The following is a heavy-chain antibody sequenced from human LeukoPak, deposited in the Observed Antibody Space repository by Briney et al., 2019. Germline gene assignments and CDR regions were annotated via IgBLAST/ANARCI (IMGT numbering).Heavy chain of an antibody. CDR2: IRGSGSGSGSGM. Sequence: GGSLRLSCAASGFIFSDYSMNWVRQAPGKGLEWVSNIRGSGSGSGSGMYYADSVKGRFTISRDDAKNSLYLQMSSLRAEDTAFYYCERDNNWGFDYWGQGALVTVSS. CDR3: ERDNNWGFDY. D-gene: IGHD7-27*01. J-gene: IGHJ4*02. CDR1: GFIFSDYS. V-gene: IGHV3-48*04.